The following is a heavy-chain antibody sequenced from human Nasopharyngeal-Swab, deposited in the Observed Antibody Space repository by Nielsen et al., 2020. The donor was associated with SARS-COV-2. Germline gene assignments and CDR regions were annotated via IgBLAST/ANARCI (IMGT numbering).Heavy chain of an antibody. D-gene: IGHD3-22*01. Sequence: GESLKISCAASGFTFSSYGMHWVRQAPGKGLEWVSYISSSSSDIYYADAVKGRFTISRDNAKNSLFLQMNSLRDGDTAVYYCVRGRYYYDSRLVRMDVWGQGTTVTVSS. J-gene: IGHJ6*02. CDR1: GFTFSSYG. V-gene: IGHV3-48*02. CDR2: ISSSSSDI. CDR3: VRGRYYYDSRLVRMDV.